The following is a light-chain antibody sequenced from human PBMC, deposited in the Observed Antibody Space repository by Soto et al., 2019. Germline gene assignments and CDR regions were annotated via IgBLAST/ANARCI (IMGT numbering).Light chain of an antibody. CDR2: GAS. Sequence: EIVLTQSPGTLSLSPGERATLSCRASQSVSSSYLAWYQQKPGQAPRLLIYGASSRATGIPDRFSGSGSETDFTLTISRLEPEDFALYYCQQYGSSSCTFGKGTKVEIQ. CDR3: QQYGSSSCT. CDR1: QSVSSSY. J-gene: IGKJ1*01. V-gene: IGKV3-20*01.